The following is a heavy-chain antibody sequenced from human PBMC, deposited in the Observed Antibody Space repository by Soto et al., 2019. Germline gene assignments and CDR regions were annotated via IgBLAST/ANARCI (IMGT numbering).Heavy chain of an antibody. CDR1: GGSISSGGYS. CDR2: IYHSGST. CDR3: ARLLLKNYFDY. V-gene: IGHV4-30-2*01. D-gene: IGHD3-22*01. Sequence: SETLSLTCAVSGGSISSGGYSWSWIRQPPGKGLEWIGYIYHSGSTYYNPSLKSRVTISVDRSKNQFSLKLSSVTAADTAVYYCARLLLKNYFDYWGQGTLVTV. J-gene: IGHJ4*02.